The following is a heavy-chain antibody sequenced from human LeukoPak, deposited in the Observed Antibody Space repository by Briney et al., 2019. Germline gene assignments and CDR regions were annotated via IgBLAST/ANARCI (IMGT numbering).Heavy chain of an antibody. CDR3: ARTDYDSSGYCDY. Sequence: GGSLRLSCAAYGFTFSDYYMSWIRQAPGKGLEWVSYISSSGSTIYYADSVKGRFTISRDNAKNSLYLQMNSLRAEDTAVYYCARTDYDSSGYCDYWGQGTLVTVSS. CDR1: GFTFSDYY. J-gene: IGHJ4*02. D-gene: IGHD3-22*01. CDR2: ISSSGSTI. V-gene: IGHV3-11*04.